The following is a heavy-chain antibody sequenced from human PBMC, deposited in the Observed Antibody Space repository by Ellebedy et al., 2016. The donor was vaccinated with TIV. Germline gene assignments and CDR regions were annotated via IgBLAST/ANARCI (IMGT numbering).Heavy chain of an antibody. CDR2: ILPVFGTA. Sequence: ASVKVSCKASGGTFRGYSITWVREAPGQGLEWMGGILPVFGTANYAQTFQGRVTITADDSTDTAYLEVSSLRSEDTAVYYCARGKDSGNYVGWFDPWGQGTLVTVSS. J-gene: IGHJ5*02. D-gene: IGHD4-11*01. CDR3: ARGKDSGNYVGWFDP. V-gene: IGHV1-69*13. CDR1: GGTFRGYS.